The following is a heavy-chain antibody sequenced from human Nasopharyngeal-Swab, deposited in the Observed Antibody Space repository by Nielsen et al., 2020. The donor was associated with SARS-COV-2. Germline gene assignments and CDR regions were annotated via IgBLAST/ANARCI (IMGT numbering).Heavy chain of an antibody. J-gene: IGHJ4*02. Sequence: WVRQAPGQGLEWMGGIIPIFGTANYAQKFQGRVTITADEFTSTAYMELSSLRSEDTAVYYCARGEGPLGYFDYWGQGTLVTVSS. CDR2: IIPIFGTA. D-gene: IGHD6-13*01. V-gene: IGHV1-69*01. CDR3: ARGEGPLGYFDY.